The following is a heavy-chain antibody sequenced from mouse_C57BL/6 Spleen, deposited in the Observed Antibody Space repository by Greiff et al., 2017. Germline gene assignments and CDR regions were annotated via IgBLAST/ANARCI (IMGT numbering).Heavy chain of an antibody. CDR2: FDPENGDT. V-gene: IGHV14-4*01. J-gene: IGHJ3*01. Sequence: VQLQQSGAELVRPGASVKLSCTASGFNIKDDYMHWVKQRPEQGLEWIGWFDPENGDTEYASKFQGKATITADTSSNTAYLQLSSLTSEDTAVYYCTTYPFAYWGQGTLVTVSA. CDR3: TTYPFAY. CDR1: GFNIKDDY.